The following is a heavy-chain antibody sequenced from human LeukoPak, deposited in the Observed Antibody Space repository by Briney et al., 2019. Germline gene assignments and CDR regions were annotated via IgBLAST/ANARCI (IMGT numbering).Heavy chain of an antibody. CDR2: IIPIFGTA. CDR1: GGTFSSYA. Sequence: ASVKVSCKASGGTFSSYAISWVRQAPGQGLEWMGGIIPIFGTANYAQKFQGRVTITADESTSTAYMELSSLRSEDTAVYYCARDGGPRYFDWSLPYCMDVWGKGTTVTISS. D-gene: IGHD3-9*01. V-gene: IGHV1-69*13. J-gene: IGHJ6*03. CDR3: ARDGGPRYFDWSLPYCMDV.